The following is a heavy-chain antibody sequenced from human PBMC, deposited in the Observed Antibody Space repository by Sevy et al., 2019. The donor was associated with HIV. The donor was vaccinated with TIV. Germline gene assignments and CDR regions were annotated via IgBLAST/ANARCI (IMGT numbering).Heavy chain of an antibody. CDR3: ATTKDYYESSGYPFDY. CDR2: FDPEDGET. D-gene: IGHD3-22*01. V-gene: IGHV1-24*01. Sequence: VSVKVSCKVSGYTLTQLSMNWVRQAPGKGLEWMGSFDPEDGETIYAQKFQGRVTMTEDRSTDTAYMDLSSLRSEDTAVYYCATTKDYYESSGYPFDYWGQGTLVTVSS. J-gene: IGHJ4*02. CDR1: GYTLTQLS.